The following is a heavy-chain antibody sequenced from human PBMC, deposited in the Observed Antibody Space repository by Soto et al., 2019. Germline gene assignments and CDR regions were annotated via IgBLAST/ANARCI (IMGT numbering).Heavy chain of an antibody. Sequence: PGGSLRLSCAASGFTFEDYALHWVRQSSGKGPEWVSLINADGTDTYYAHSVNGRFTISRDNRKASFFLQMNSLRPEDSAMYYCAKARFYFDSSPYDSWGQGTLVT. D-gene: IGHD3-22*01. CDR3: AKARFYFDSSPYDS. V-gene: IGHV3-43D*04. J-gene: IGHJ4*02. CDR2: INADGTDT. CDR1: GFTFEDYA.